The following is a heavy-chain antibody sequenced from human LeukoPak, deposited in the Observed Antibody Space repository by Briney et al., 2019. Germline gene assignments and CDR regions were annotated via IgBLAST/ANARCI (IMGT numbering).Heavy chain of an antibody. CDR2: IIPILGIA. CDR1: GGTFSSYA. J-gene: IGHJ4*02. D-gene: IGHD3-16*01. Sequence: RGSSVKVSCKASGGTFSSYAISWVRQAPGQGLEWMGRIIPILGIANYAQKFQGRVTMTRDTSISTAYMELSRLRSDDTAVYYCARGIGGWALLDYWGQGTLVTVSS. V-gene: IGHV1-69*04. CDR3: ARGIGGWALLDY.